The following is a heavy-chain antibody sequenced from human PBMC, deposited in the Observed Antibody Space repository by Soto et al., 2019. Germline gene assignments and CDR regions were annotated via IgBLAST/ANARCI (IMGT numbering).Heavy chain of an antibody. CDR1: GFTFSSYA. CDR3: AKELTGNRLYYYFDY. J-gene: IGHJ4*02. V-gene: IGHV3-23*01. D-gene: IGHD7-27*01. Sequence: GGSLRLSCAASGFTFSSYAMSWVRQAPGKGLEWVSAISGSGGSTYYADSVKGRFTISRDNSKNTLYLQMNSRRAEDTAVYYCAKELTGNRLYYYFDYWGQGTLVTVSS. CDR2: ISGSGGST.